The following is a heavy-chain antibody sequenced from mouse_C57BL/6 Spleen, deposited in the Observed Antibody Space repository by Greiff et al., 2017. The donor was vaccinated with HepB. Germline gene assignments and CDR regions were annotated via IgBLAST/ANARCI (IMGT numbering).Heavy chain of an antibody. CDR1: GYSITSGYY. V-gene: IGHV3-6*01. CDR3: AHNWDWFAY. J-gene: IGHJ3*01. Sequence: EVQVVESGPGLVKPSQSLSLTCSVTGYSITSGYYWNWIRQFPGNKLEWMGYISYDGSNNYNPSLKKRISITRDTSKNQFFLKLNSVTTEDTATYYCAHNWDWFAYWGQGTLVTVSA. CDR2: ISYDGSN. D-gene: IGHD4-1*02.